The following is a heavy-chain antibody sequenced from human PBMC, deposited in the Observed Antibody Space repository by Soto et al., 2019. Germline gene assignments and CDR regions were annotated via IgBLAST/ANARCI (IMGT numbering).Heavy chain of an antibody. Sequence: TLSLTCAVYGGSFIGYYWSWIRQPPGKGLEWIGEINHSGSTNYNPSLKSRVTISVDTSKNQFSLKLSSVTAADTAVYYCARIRRGSSGYADQFDYWGQGTLVTVSS. CDR2: INHSGST. CDR3: ARIRRGSSGYADQFDY. V-gene: IGHV4-34*01. J-gene: IGHJ4*02. CDR1: GGSFIGYY. D-gene: IGHD3-22*01.